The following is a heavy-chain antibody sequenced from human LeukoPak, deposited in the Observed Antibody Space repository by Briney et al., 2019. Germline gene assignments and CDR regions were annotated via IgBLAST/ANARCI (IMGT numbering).Heavy chain of an antibody. Sequence: GGSLRLSCAGSGFTFSHYYIDWVRQAPGKGLEWVARIRNKANSYSIEYAASVKGRFTISRDDSKNSVYLQMNSLKSEDTADYYCVRVMLGSSKFYYLWGRGTLVTVSS. D-gene: IGHD1-26*01. CDR1: GFTFSHYY. CDR3: VRVMLGSSKFYYL. V-gene: IGHV3-72*01. J-gene: IGHJ2*01. CDR2: IRNKANSYSI.